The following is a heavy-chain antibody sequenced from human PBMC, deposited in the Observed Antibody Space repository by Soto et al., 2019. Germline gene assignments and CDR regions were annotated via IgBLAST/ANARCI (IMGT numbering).Heavy chain of an antibody. D-gene: IGHD3-10*01. V-gene: IGHV3-30*18. CDR2: ISYDGSNK. J-gene: IGHJ4*02. Sequence: QVQLVESGGGVVQPGRSLRLSCAASGFTFSSYGMHWVRQAPGKGLEWVAVISYDGSNKYYADSVKGRFTISRDNSKNTMYLQMNSLRAEDTAVYYCAKDSRSMVRGVSMFGPDYWGQGTLVTVSS. CDR3: AKDSRSMVRGVSMFGPDY. CDR1: GFTFSSYG.